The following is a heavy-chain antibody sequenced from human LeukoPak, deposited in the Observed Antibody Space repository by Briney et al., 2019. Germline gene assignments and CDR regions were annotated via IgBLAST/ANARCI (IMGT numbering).Heavy chain of an antibody. J-gene: IGHJ5*02. CDR3: AKDLSRAVAADWFDP. D-gene: IGHD6-19*01. CDR2: ISDSGGST. CDR1: GFTFSNYD. Sequence: GGSLRLSCAASGFTFSNYDMSWVRQAPGKGLEWVSSISDSGGSTYYADSVKGRFTISRDNSKNTLYLQMTNLRAADTAVYYCAKDLSRAVAADWFDPWDQGSLVTVSS. V-gene: IGHV3-23*01.